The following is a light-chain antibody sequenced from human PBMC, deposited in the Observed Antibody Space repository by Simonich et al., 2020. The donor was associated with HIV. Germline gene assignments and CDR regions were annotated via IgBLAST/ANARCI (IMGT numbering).Light chain of an antibody. CDR2: NTN. Sequence: QTVVTQEPSFSVSPGGTVTLTCGLSSGSVSTTYYPSWYQQTPGQAPRKLISNTNTRSSGVPDRFSGSILGNKAALTITGAQADDESDYYCVLYMGSGIWVFGGGTKLTVL. CDR1: SGSVSTTYY. CDR3: VLYMGSGIWV. V-gene: IGLV8-61*01. J-gene: IGLJ3*02.